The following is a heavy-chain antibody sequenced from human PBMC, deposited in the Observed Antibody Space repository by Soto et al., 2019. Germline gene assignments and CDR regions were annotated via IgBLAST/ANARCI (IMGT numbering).Heavy chain of an antibody. D-gene: IGHD3-10*01. J-gene: IGHJ6*02. CDR1: GGTFSGYH. V-gene: IGHV4-34*01. CDR3: ARGEIGWFGELIRFYYYNAMDV. CDR2: INHSGST. Sequence: SETLSLTCAVYGGTFSGYHRSWIRQPPGKGLEWIGEINHSGSTKYNPSLNSRVTISLDTSRYQFSLELSSLTVADTAGYFCARGEIGWFGELIRFYYYNAMDVWGQGTTVTVSS.